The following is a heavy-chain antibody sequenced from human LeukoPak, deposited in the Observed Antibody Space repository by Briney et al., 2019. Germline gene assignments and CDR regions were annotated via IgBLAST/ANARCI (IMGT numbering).Heavy chain of an antibody. V-gene: IGHV4-59*01. CDR3: ARGHCSGGTCYSEYFQR. CDR2: IYYSGST. D-gene: IGHD2-15*01. CDR1: GGSISGNY. J-gene: IGHJ1*01. Sequence: SETLSLTCTVSGGSISGNYWNWIRQPPGRGLEWIGHIYYSGSTSYNPSLKSRVTISVDTSRNEFSLKLTSMTAADTAVYYCARGHCSGGTCYSEYFQRWGPGTLVTVSS.